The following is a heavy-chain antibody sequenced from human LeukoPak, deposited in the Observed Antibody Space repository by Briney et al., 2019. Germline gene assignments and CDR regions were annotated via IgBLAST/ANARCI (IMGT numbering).Heavy chain of an antibody. J-gene: IGHJ5*02. V-gene: IGHV3-30*18. CDR1: GFTFSSYG. CDR3: AKVQYYYDSSGYLPA. Sequence: GGSLRLSCAASGFTFSSYGMHWVCQAPGKGLEWVAVISYDGSNKYYADSVKGRFTISIDNSKNTLYLQMNSLRAEDTAVYYCAKVQYYYDSSGYLPAWGQGTLVTVSS. D-gene: IGHD3-22*01. CDR2: ISYDGSNK.